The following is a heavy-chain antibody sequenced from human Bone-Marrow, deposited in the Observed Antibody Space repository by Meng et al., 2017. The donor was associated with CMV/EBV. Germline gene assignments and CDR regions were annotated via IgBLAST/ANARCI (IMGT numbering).Heavy chain of an antibody. Sequence: GESLKISCAASGFTFSSYSMNWVRQVPGKGLEWVSSISSSTSYIYYADSVKGRFTISRDNAKNSLYLQMNSLRAEDTAVYYCARGSGCSNTSCYAFDYWGQGTVVTVSS. CDR1: GFTFSSYS. D-gene: IGHD2-2*01. CDR3: ARGSGCSNTSCYAFDY. V-gene: IGHV3-21*01. CDR2: ISSSTSYI. J-gene: IGHJ4*02.